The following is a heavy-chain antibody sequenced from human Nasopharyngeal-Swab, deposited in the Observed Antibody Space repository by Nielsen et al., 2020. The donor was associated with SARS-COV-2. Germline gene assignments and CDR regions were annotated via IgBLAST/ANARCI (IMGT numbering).Heavy chain of an antibody. CDR1: GFTFSSYA. CDR3: AKDEKTYYYDSRGDY. V-gene: IGHV3-23*01. D-gene: IGHD3-22*01. CDR2: ISGSGGST. J-gene: IGHJ4*02. Sequence: GESLKISCAASGFTFSSYAMSWVRQAPGKGLEWVSAISGSGGSTYYADSVKGRFTISRDNSKNTLYLQMNSLRAEDTAVYYCAKDEKTYYYDSRGDYWGQGTLVTVSS.